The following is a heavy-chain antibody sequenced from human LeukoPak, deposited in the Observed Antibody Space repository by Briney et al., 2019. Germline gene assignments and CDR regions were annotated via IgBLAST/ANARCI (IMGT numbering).Heavy chain of an antibody. Sequence: SGGSLRLSCAASGFSFSSYSMNWVRQAPGKGLEWVSSISSSSNYIYYADSVKGRFTISRDNAKNSLYLQMNSLRAEDTAVYYCTTGGSGYSYGYWGQGTLVTVSS. D-gene: IGHD5-18*01. V-gene: IGHV3-21*01. CDR3: TTGGSGYSYGY. CDR1: GFSFSSYS. J-gene: IGHJ4*02. CDR2: ISSSSNYI.